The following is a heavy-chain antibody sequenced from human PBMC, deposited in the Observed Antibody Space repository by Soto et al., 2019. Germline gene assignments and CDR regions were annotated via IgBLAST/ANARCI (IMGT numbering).Heavy chain of an antibody. Sequence: QVQLVQSGAEVKKPGASVKVSCKASGYTFTTFDINWMRQAPGQGLEWLGWMNAGSGNTGYAQKFQGRVTLTRSTSISTAYMELNSLTSEDTAVYYCARNKRETGDFDYWGQGTLVTVSS. V-gene: IGHV1-8*01. D-gene: IGHD7-27*01. CDR2: MNAGSGNT. CDR1: GYTFTTFD. CDR3: ARNKRETGDFDY. J-gene: IGHJ4*02.